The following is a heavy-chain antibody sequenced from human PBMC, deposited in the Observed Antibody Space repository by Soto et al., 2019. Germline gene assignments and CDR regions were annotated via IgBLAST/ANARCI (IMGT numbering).Heavy chain of an antibody. CDR3: AKDQRGPYYFDY. Sequence: GGSLRLSCAASGFTFSSYAMSWVRQAPGKGLEWVSAISGSGGSTYYADSVEGRFTISRDNSKNTLYLQMNSLRAEDTAVYYCAKDQRGPYYFDYWGQRTLVTVSS. V-gene: IGHV3-23*01. CDR2: ISGSGGST. CDR1: GFTFSSYA. J-gene: IGHJ4*02.